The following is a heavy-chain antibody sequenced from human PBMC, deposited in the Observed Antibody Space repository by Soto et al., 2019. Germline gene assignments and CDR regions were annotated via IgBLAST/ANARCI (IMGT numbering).Heavy chain of an antibody. Sequence: GGSLRLSCAASGFTVSSNYMSWVRQAPGKGLEWVSVIYSGGSTYYADSVKGRFTISRHNSKNTLYLQMNSLRAEDTAVYYCASYSGYDYYYYYYMDVWSKGTTVTVSS. J-gene: IGHJ6*03. CDR2: IYSGGST. V-gene: IGHV3-53*04. CDR1: GFTVSSNY. D-gene: IGHD5-12*01. CDR3: ASYSGYDYYYYYYMDV.